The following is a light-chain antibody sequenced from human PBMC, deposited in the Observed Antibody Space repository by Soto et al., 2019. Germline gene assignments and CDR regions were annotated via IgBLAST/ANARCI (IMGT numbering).Light chain of an antibody. CDR1: QSVTNNY. CDR3: QQYARSPWT. CDR2: DAS. J-gene: IGKJ1*01. Sequence: EIVLTQSPVTLYLSPGERATLSCGASQSVTNNYLAWYQQKPGLAPRLLIYDASNRATGIPDRFSGSGSGTDFTLTISRLEPEDFAVYYCQQYARSPWTFGQGTK. V-gene: IGKV3D-20*01.